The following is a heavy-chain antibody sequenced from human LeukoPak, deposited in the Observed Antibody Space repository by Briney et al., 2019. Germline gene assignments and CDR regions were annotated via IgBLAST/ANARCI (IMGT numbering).Heavy chain of an antibody. J-gene: IGHJ4*02. V-gene: IGHV1-2*02. CDR2: INPKTGGT. Sequence: ASVKVSCKASGYAFTSYGISWVRQAPGQGLEWMGWINPKTGGTNYAQKFQGRVTMTRDTSISTIRTAYMELSRLRSDDTAVYYCARVSGLGYFDYWGQGTLVTVSS. D-gene: IGHD2/OR15-2a*01. CDR1: GYAFTSYG. CDR3: ARVSGLGYFDY.